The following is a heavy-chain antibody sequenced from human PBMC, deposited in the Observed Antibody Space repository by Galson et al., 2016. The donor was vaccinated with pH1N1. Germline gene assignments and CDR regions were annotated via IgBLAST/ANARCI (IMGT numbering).Heavy chain of an antibody. CDR2: IKQDGSEK. V-gene: IGHV3-7*01. CDR3: ATSRLSYALDV. CDR1: GFTFSDYW. Sequence: SLRLSCAASGFTFSDYWMTWVRQAPGKGLEWVANIKQDGSEKYYVDSVKGRFTISGDNAKNSLYLQMNSLSAEDTAVYYCATSRLSYALDVWGQGTTVTVSS. J-gene: IGHJ6*02. D-gene: IGHD6-13*01.